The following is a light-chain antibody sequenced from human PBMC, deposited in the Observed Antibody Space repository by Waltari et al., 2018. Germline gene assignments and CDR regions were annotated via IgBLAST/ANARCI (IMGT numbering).Light chain of an antibody. CDR3: SSYAGSYTLRL. J-gene: IGLJ1*01. CDR2: YGT. Sequence: QSALNQPRSVSRSPGQSVTISCTGTSSDIGAYNYVSWYQQHPGKVPKLILYYGTKRPSGVPYRFSGSKAGNTAALTISGLQAEDEADYYCSSYAGSYTLRLFGTGTKVTVL. V-gene: IGLV2-11*01. CDR1: SSDIGAYNY.